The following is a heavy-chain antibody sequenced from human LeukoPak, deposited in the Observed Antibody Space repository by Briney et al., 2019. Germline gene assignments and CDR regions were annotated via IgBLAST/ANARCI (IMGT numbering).Heavy chain of an antibody. CDR1: GGSISNYD. Sequence: PSETLSLTCTVSGGSISNYDWSWIRQSPGKGLEWIGYIYVSGSASYNPPLKSRVTISVDTSKNQSSLKLSSVTAADTAVYYCARLVYDFWAGYYMDLWGQGTMVTVSS. V-gene: IGHV4-59*01. J-gene: IGHJ3*01. CDR3: ARLVYDFWAGYYMDL. D-gene: IGHD3-3*01. CDR2: IYVSGSA.